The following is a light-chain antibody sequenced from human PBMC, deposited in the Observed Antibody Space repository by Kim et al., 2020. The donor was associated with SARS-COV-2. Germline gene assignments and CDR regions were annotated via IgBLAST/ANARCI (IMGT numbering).Light chain of an antibody. J-gene: IGKJ1*01. Sequence: GDRVTITCRASQSINIWLAWYQQKPGKAPNLLIYDASNLESGVPSRFSGSGSGTEFTLTISSLQPDDFATYYCQEYKSNSWTFGQGPKVDIK. CDR3: QEYKSNSWT. CDR2: DAS. CDR1: QSINIW. V-gene: IGKV1-5*01.